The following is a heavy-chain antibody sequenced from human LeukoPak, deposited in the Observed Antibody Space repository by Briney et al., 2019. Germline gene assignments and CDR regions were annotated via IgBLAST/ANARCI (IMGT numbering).Heavy chain of an antibody. J-gene: IGHJ4*02. V-gene: IGHV4-38-2*02. CDR2: IYHSGST. D-gene: IGHD3-22*01. Sequence: SETLSLTCTVSGYSISSGYYWGWTRQPPGKGLEWIGSIYHSGSTYYNPSLKSRVTISVDTSKNQFSLKLSSVTAADTAVYYCARDYYDSSGPYYFDYWGQGTLVTVSS. CDR1: GYSISSGYY. CDR3: ARDYYDSSGPYYFDY.